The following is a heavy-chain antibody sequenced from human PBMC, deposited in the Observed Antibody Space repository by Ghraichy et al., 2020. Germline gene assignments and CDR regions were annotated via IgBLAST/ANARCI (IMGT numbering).Heavy chain of an antibody. CDR3: AKDRASMWSYKPFYGMEV. Sequence: GGSLRLSCGASGFTFSHYSMNWVRQTPGKGLEWVSSISYDSTYKLYADSVKGRFTISRDNAKNSLYLQMSSLRAEDTAVYYCAKDRASMWSYKPFYGMEVWGQGATVTVSS. CDR1: GFTFSHYS. CDR2: ISYDSTYK. D-gene: IGHD3-10*01. J-gene: IGHJ6*02. V-gene: IGHV3-21*01.